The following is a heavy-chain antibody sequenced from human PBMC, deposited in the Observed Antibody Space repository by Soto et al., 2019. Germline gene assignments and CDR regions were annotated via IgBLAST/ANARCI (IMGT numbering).Heavy chain of an antibody. V-gene: IGHV2-5*01. D-gene: IGHD6-13*01. Sequence: SGPTLVNPTQTLTLTCTFSGFSLSTSGVGVGWIRQPPGKALEWLALIYLNDDKRYSPSLKSRLTITKDTSKNQVVLTMTNMDPVDTATYYCAHRSWSSSWYYFDYWGQGTLVTVSS. CDR1: GFSLSTSGVG. CDR3: AHRSWSSSWYYFDY. J-gene: IGHJ4*02. CDR2: IYLNDDK.